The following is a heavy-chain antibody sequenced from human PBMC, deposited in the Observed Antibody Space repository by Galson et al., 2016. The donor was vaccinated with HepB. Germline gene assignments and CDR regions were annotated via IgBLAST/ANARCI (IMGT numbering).Heavy chain of an antibody. CDR2: ITNSGSTI. V-gene: IGHV3-48*02. J-gene: IGHJ4*02. CDR3: ARGGRYFDWLLVRDADFDY. Sequence: SLRLSCAASGFTFSSYTMNWVRQAPGKGLEWVSYITNSGSTIYYADSVKGRFTISSNNAKSSLYLQMNSLRDEDTAVYYWARGGRYFDWLLVRDADFDYWGQGTLVTVSS. CDR1: GFTFSSYT. D-gene: IGHD3-9*01.